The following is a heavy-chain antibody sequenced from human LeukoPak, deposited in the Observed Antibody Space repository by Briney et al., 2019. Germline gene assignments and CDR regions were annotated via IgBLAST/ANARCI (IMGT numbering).Heavy chain of an antibody. CDR3: AKDYY. J-gene: IGHJ4*02. CDR1: GFTFDDYH. Sequence: GGSLRLSCAASGFTFDDYHMHWVRQTPGKGLEWVSLISGDGGTTYYADSVKGRFTISRDNIKNSLYLQMHSLRTEDTALDYCAKDYYWGQGTLVTVSS. CDR2: ISGDGGTT. V-gene: IGHV3-43*02.